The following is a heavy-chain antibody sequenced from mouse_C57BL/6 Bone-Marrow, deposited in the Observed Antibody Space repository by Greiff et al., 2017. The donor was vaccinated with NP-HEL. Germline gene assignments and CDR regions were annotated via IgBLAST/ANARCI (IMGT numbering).Heavy chain of an antibody. CDR1: GYTFTSYW. J-gene: IGHJ3*01. V-gene: IGHV1-7*01. CDR3: ARGSKDRAWFAY. D-gene: IGHD1-3*01. Sequence: QVQLKQSGAQLAKPGASVKLSCKASGYTFTSYWMHWVKQRPGQGLEWIGYINPSSGYTKYNQKFKDKATLTADKSSSTAYMQLSSLTYEDSAVYYCARGSKDRAWFAYWGQGTLVTVSA. CDR2: INPSSGYT.